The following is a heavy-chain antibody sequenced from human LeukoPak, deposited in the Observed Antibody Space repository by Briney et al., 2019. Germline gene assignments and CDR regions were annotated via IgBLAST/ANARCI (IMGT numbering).Heavy chain of an antibody. V-gene: IGHV3-64*01. CDR1: GFTFSNYA. Sequence: PGGSLTLSCAASGFTFSNYAMHWVRQAPGKGLEYVSAISSNGGSKYYANSVKGRFTISRDNSKNTLYLQMGSLGAEDMAIYYGARVTGDRGGFDYWGQGTLVTVSS. CDR2: ISSNGGSK. D-gene: IGHD7-27*01. CDR3: ARVTGDRGGFDY. J-gene: IGHJ4*02.